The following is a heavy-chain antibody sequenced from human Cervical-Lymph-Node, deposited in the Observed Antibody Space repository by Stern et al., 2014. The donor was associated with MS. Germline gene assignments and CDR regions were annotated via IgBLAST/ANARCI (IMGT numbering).Heavy chain of an antibody. CDR2: IYWDDDK. CDR3: AHRHYSGWFDP. V-gene: IGHV2-5*02. D-gene: IGHD5-18*01. J-gene: IGHJ5*02. Sequence: QITLKESGPTLVNPTQTLTLTCTFSGFSLRTSGVAVGWIRQPPGKALEWLALIYWDDDKRYSASLKSRLTITKDTPKNQVVLTMTNMDPVDTATYYCAHRHYSGWFDPWGQGILVTVSS. CDR1: GFSLRTSGVA.